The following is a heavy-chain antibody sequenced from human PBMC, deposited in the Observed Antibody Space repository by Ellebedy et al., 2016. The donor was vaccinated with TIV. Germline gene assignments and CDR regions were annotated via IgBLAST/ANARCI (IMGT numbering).Heavy chain of an antibody. CDR1: GFTFSSYS. V-gene: IGHV3-48*02. Sequence: GGSLRLXXAASGFTFSSYSMNWVRQAPGKGLEWVSYISSSSSTIYYADSVKGRFTISRDNTKNSLYLQMNSLRDEDTAVYYCARTKGWLVRHDYWGQGTLVTVSS. J-gene: IGHJ4*02. D-gene: IGHD6-19*01. CDR2: ISSSSSTI. CDR3: ARTKGWLVRHDY.